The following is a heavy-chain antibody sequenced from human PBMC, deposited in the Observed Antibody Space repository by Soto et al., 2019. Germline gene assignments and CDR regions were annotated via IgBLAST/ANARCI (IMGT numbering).Heavy chain of an antibody. CDR2: IQYHGINK. D-gene: IGHD3-22*01. CDR1: GFTFSTYG. CDR3: ARGLDYDSSGYYLDF. V-gene: IGHV3-33*05. J-gene: IGHJ4*02. Sequence: LRLSCAASGFTFSTYGMHWVRQAPGKGLEWVAFIQYHGINKDYADSVKGRFTISRDNSRNTLYLQMNSLRAEDTAVYYCARGLDYDSSGYYLDFWGQGALVTVSS.